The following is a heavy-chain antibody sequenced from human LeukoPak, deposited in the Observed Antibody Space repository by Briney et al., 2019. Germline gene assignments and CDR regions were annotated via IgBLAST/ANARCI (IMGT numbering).Heavy chain of an antibody. CDR2: IHYSGST. V-gene: IGHV4-59*08. CDR1: DGSISSYY. D-gene: IGHD6-13*01. Sequence: SETLSLTCTISDGSISSYYWNWIRQSPGKGLEWIGHIHYSGSTHYNPSLQSRVSISIDTSKKHFSLNLRSVTAADTAVYYCARHWYSSSWLTYWFDPWGQGTLVTVSS. CDR3: ARHWYSSSWLTYWFDP. J-gene: IGHJ5*02.